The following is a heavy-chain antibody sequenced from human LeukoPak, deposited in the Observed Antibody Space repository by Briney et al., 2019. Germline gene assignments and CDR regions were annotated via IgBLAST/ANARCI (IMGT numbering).Heavy chain of an antibody. D-gene: IGHD4-11*01. CDR2: ISSSSSYI. CDR3: ARGLGTTDY. V-gene: IGHV3-21*01. J-gene: IGHJ4*02. CDR1: GFTFSSYS. Sequence: PGGSLRLSCAASGFTFSSYSMSWVRQAPGKGLEWVASISSSSSYIYYADSVKGRFTISRDNAKNSLYLQMNSLRAEDTAVYYCARGLGTTDYWGQGTLVTVSS.